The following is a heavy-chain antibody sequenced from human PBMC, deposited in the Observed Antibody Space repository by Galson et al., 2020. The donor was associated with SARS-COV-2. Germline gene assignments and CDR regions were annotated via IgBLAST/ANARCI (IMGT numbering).Heavy chain of an antibody. CDR2: IKSKTDGGTT. D-gene: IGHD3-9*01. V-gene: IGHV3-15*01. CDR1: GFTFSNAW. CDR3: TTDKVERYFDWLLGSEYYYYYGMDV. J-gene: IGHJ6*02. Sequence: NSGGSLRLSCAASGFTFSNAWMSWVRQAPGKGLEWVGRIKSKTDGGTTDYAAPVKGRFTISRDDSKNTLYLQMNSLKTEDTAVYYCTTDKVERYFDWLLGSEYYYYYGMDVCGQGTTVTVSS.